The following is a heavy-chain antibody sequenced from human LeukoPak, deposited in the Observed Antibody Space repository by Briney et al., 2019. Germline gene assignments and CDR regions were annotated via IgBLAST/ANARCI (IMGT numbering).Heavy chain of an antibody. CDR1: GFTFSSYS. D-gene: IGHD4-17*01. V-gene: IGHV3-21*01. CDR3: ARAGGDRPPH. J-gene: IGHJ4*02. Sequence: PGGSLRLSCAASGFTFSSYSMNWVRQAPGKGLEWVSSISSSSSYIYYADSVKGRFTISRDYAKNSLYLQINSLRAEDTAVYYCARAGGDRPPHWGQGTLVTVSS. CDR2: ISSSSSYI.